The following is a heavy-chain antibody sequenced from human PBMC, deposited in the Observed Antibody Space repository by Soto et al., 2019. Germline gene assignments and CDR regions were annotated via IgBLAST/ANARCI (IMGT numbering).Heavy chain of an antibody. CDR2: IYPGDSDT. Sequence: RGESLKISCKGSGYSFTSYWIGWVRQMPGKGLEWMGIIYPGDSDTRYSPSFQGQVTISADKSISTAYLQWSSLKASDTAMYYCARQIPYSSSSVTSGGMDVWGQGTTVTVSS. D-gene: IGHD6-6*01. J-gene: IGHJ6*02. CDR3: ARQIPYSSSSVTSGGMDV. CDR1: GYSFTSYW. V-gene: IGHV5-51*01.